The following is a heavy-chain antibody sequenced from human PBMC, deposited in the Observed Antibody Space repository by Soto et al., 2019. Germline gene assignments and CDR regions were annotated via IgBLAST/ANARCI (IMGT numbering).Heavy chain of an antibody. Sequence: PGGSLRLSCVASGFTFSSYAMSWVRQAPGKGLEWVSAISGSGGSTYYADSVKGRFTISRDNSKNTLYLQMNNLRAENKAVYYCARDLGYCSGGSCYPRWYFDYWGQGTLVTVSS. V-gene: IGHV3-23*01. CDR1: GFTFSSYA. D-gene: IGHD2-15*01. J-gene: IGHJ4*02. CDR2: ISGSGGST. CDR3: ARDLGYCSGGSCYPRWYFDY.